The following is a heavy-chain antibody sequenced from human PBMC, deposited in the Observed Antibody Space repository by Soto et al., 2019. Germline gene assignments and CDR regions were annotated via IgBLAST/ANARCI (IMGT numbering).Heavy chain of an antibody. J-gene: IGHJ4*02. Sequence: EVQLVESGGALVQPGGSLRLSCAASGFTFNTYWMSWVRQAPGKGLEWVATIDHYGSEKHYVDSLKGRFTISRDNAKSSLHLQMNRLRAEDTAVYYCARESHAHFDHWGQGTLVTVSS. V-gene: IGHV3-7*01. CDR2: IDHYGSEK. CDR3: ARESHAHFDH. CDR1: GFTFNTYW.